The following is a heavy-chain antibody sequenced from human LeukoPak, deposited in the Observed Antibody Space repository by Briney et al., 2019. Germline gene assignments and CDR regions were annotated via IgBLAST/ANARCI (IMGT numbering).Heavy chain of an antibody. CDR3: ARSEAVAWSFDL. J-gene: IGHJ2*01. D-gene: IGHD6-19*01. CDR2: LNTDGRDT. Sequence: GGSLRPSCAASGFTFSAYWMHWVRQAPGKGLVWVSRLNTDGRDTRYADSVQGRFTISRDNAKNTLYLQMNSLRAEDTAVYYCARSEAVAWSFDLWGRGTLVTVSS. V-gene: IGHV3-74*01. CDR1: GFTFSAYW.